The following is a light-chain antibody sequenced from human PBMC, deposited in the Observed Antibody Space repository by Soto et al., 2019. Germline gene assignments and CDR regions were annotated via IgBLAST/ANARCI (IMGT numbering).Light chain of an antibody. J-gene: IGKJ5*01. Sequence: VHMTQSASSLFASVGYRVTIACQATQGINIYLNWYQQKPGKAPNLLIYDASNLEIGVPSRFSGSGYGTHFKLTISSLQTEDIGTYYCQQYDILPITFGRGTRLEIK. CDR1: QGINIY. V-gene: IGKV1-33*01. CDR2: DAS. CDR3: QQYDILPIT.